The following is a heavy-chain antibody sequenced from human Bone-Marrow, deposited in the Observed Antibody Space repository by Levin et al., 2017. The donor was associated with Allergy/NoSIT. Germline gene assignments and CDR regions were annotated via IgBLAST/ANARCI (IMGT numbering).Heavy chain of an antibody. CDR3: TREVVEGSGFEY. CDR2: IYSTGST. Sequence: PSETLSLTCTVSGVSITNYYWSWVRQVPGKGLEWIGYIYSTGSTNYNPSLKSRVTISVDTAKNEFSLKMISVTAADTAVYYCTREVVEGSGFEYWGQGTLVTVSS. CDR1: GVSITNYY. D-gene: IGHD2-15*01. J-gene: IGHJ4*02. V-gene: IGHV4-59*01.